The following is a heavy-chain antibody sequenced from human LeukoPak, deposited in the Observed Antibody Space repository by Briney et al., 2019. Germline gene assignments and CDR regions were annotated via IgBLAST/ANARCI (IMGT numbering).Heavy chain of an antibody. Sequence: GGSLRLSCAASGFTSSSYGMHLVRQAPGKGLEWVAVIWYDGSNKYYADSVKGRFTISRDNSKNTLYLQMNSLRAEDTAVYYCAKDSESSNYYYYYMDVWGKGTTVTVSS. J-gene: IGHJ6*03. CDR2: IWYDGSNK. V-gene: IGHV3-33*06. D-gene: IGHD1-26*01. CDR3: AKDSESSNYYYYYMDV. CDR1: GFTSSSYG.